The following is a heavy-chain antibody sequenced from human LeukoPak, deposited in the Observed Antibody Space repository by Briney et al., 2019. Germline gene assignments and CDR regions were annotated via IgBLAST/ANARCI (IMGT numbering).Heavy chain of an antibody. D-gene: IGHD3-22*01. V-gene: IGHV3-7*01. CDR1: GFTFSSYW. J-gene: IGHJ4*02. CDR3: AREVAPNYYDSSGYSD. Sequence: GGSLRLSCAASGFTFSSYWMSWVRQAPGKGLEWVANIKQDGSEKYYVDSVKGRFTISRDNAKNSLYLQMNSLRAEDTAVYYCAREVAPNYYDSSGYSDWGQGTLVTVSS. CDR2: IKQDGSEK.